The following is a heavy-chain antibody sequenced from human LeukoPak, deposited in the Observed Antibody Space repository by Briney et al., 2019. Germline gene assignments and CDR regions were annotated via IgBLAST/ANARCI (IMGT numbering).Heavy chain of an antibody. CDR2: IYYSGST. D-gene: IGHD3-10*01. Sequence: RTSETLSLTCTVSGGSIRSGDYSWSWLRQPPGKGLEWIGYIYYSGSTYYNPSLKSRVTISGDTSKNQFSLNLSSVTAADTAVYYCATDRARGGDSFDYWGQGTLVTVSS. J-gene: IGHJ4*02. CDR1: GGSIRSGDYS. CDR3: ATDRARGGDSFDY. V-gene: IGHV4-30-4*01.